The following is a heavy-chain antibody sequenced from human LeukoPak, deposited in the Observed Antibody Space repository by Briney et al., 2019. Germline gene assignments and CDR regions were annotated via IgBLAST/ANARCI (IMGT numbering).Heavy chain of an antibody. J-gene: IGHJ4*02. V-gene: IGHV3-20*04. Sequence: GGSLRLSCAASGFTFDDYGMSWVRQAPGKGLERVSGINWNGGSTGYADSVKGRFTISRDNAKNSLYLQVNSLRAEDAALYYCARYGDKLFFDYWGQGTLVTVSS. CDR1: GFTFDDYG. CDR2: INWNGGST. D-gene: IGHD4-17*01. CDR3: ARYGDKLFFDY.